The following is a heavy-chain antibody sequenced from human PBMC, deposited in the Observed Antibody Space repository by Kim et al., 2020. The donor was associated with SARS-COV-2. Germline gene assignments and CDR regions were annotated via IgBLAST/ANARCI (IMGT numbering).Heavy chain of an antibody. Sequence: GGSLRLSCAASGFTFSSYAMHWVRQAPGKGLEWVAVISYDGSNKYYADSVKGRFTISRDNSKNTLYLQMNSLRAEDTAVYYCARDPDTMIVGGYDFDYWGQGTLVTVSS. CDR2: ISYDGSNK. D-gene: IGHD3-22*01. V-gene: IGHV3-30*04. CDR3: ARDPDTMIVGGYDFDY. CDR1: GFTFSSYA. J-gene: IGHJ4*02.